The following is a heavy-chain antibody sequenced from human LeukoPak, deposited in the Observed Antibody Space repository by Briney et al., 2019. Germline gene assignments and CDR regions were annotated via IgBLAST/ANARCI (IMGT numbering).Heavy chain of an antibody. CDR1: GFTFSSYA. D-gene: IGHD3-22*01. CDR2: ISGSGGST. V-gene: IGHV3-23*01. CDR3: AKDRGRDYYDSSGRFDY. J-gene: IGHJ4*02. Sequence: ESLRLSCAASGFTFSSYAMSWVRQAPGKGLEWVSAISGSGGSTYYADSVKGRFTISRDNSKNTLYLQMNSLRAEDTAVYYCAKDRGRDYYDSSGRFDYWGQGTLVTVSS.